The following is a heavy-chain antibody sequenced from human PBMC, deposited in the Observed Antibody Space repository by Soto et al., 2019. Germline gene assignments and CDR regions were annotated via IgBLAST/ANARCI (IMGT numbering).Heavy chain of an antibody. D-gene: IGHD3-10*01. Sequence: EVQLLESGGGLVQPGGSLRLSCAASGFTFSSYAMSWVRQAPGKGLEWVSAISGSGGSTYYADSVKGRFTISRDNSKNTLYLQMNSLRAEDAAIYYCAKAAGESYPGSRVFDYWCQGTRVTVSS. J-gene: IGHJ4*02. CDR3: AKAAGESYPGSRVFDY. CDR2: ISGSGGST. CDR1: GFTFSSYA. V-gene: IGHV3-23*01.